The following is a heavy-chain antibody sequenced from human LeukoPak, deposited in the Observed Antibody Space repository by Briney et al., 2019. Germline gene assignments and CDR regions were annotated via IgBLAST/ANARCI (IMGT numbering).Heavy chain of an antibody. CDR1: GYSFSSYW. Sequence: GESLKISCKASGYSFSSYWIGWVRQMPGKGLEWMGIIHPSDSDTRYSPSFEGQVTISADKSISTAYLQWSSLKASDTAVYYCARHESFGYYGSGRSQSFDYWGQGTLVTVSS. V-gene: IGHV5-51*01. CDR2: IHPSDSDT. J-gene: IGHJ4*02. D-gene: IGHD3-10*01. CDR3: ARHESFGYYGSGRSQSFDY.